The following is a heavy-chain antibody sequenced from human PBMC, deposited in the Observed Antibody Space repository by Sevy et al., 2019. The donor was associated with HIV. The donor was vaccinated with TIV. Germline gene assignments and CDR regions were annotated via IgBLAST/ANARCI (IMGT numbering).Heavy chain of an antibody. CDR3: ATDLWGSFLDY. CDR1: GFTFSNAW. J-gene: IGHJ4*02. D-gene: IGHD3-16*01. CDR2: IRNKADGGTT. Sequence: GGSLRLSCAGSGFTFSNAWMSWVRQAPGKGLEWVGRIRNKADGGTTDYAAPVKGRFVISRDDSKNTLYLQMNSLKTEDTTVYYCATDLWGSFLDYWGQGTLVTVSS. V-gene: IGHV3-15*05.